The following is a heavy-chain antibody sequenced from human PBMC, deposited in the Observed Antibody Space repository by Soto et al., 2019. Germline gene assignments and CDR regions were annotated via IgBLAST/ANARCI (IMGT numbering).Heavy chain of an antibody. Sequence: GGSLRLSCAASGFTFSSYAMHWVRQAPGKGLEWVAVISYDGSNKYYADSVKGRFTISRDNSKNTLYLQMNSLRAEDTAVYYCARPYYYDSSGYDQDAFDIWGQGTMVTVSS. V-gene: IGHV3-30-3*01. CDR3: ARPYYYDSSGYDQDAFDI. D-gene: IGHD3-22*01. J-gene: IGHJ3*02. CDR2: ISYDGSNK. CDR1: GFTFSSYA.